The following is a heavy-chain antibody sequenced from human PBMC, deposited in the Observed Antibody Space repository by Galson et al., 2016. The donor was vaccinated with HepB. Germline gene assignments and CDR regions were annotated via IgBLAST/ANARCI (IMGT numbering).Heavy chain of an antibody. CDR2: IYHSGVP. CDR3: AGGGKIRGVIAQRSNWFDP. J-gene: IGHJ5*02. Sequence: TLSLTCTMSGDFIRNSDYYWTWIRQFPGRGLEWIGYIYHSGVPFYNPSLRSRLAISVDTSNNPFSLRLTSVTAADTAIYYCAGGGKIRGVIAQRSNWFDPWGQGTLVTISS. D-gene: IGHD3-10*01. CDR1: GDFIRNSDYY. V-gene: IGHV4-31*03.